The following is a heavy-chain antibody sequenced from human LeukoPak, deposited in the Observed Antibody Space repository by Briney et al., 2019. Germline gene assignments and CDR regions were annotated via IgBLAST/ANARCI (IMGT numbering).Heavy chain of an antibody. CDR3: ARGATNGWWLRDY. V-gene: IGHV4-59*01. CDR1: GGAISGYY. J-gene: IGHJ4*02. CDR2: IYYGGST. D-gene: IGHD5-12*01. Sequence: SETLSLTCTVSGGAISGYYWSWIRQPPGKALEWIGHIYYGGSTNYNPSLKSRVTISVDTSKNQFSLKLSSVTAADTAVYYCARGATNGWWLRDYWGQGTLVTVSS.